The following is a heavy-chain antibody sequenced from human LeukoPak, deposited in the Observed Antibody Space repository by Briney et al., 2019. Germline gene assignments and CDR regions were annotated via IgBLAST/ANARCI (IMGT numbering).Heavy chain of an antibody. CDR3: ARILQPAERGALDI. CDR1: GYSFTNYW. V-gene: IGHV5-51*01. Sequence: GESLKISCKGSGYSFTNYWIGWVRQMPGKGLEWIGIIYPGDSDTRYSPSFQGQVTISADKSISTAYLQWSSLKASDTAMYYCARILQPAERGALDIWGQGTMVTVSS. J-gene: IGHJ3*02. CDR2: IYPGDSDT. D-gene: IGHD2-2*01.